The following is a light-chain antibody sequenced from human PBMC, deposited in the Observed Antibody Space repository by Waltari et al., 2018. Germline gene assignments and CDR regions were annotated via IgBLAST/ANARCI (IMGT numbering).Light chain of an antibody. CDR1: ELKSRY. J-gene: IGLJ3*02. Sequence: SYAVTQPPSVSVSPGQTASITCSGDELKSRYVSWYQHKPGQSPILLIFQDTKRPSGIPDRFSGFISGNTATLTVSETQAMDEADYYCQTWDTRTTRVFGTGTKLTVL. CDR3: QTWDTRTTRV. CDR2: QDT. V-gene: IGLV3-1*01.